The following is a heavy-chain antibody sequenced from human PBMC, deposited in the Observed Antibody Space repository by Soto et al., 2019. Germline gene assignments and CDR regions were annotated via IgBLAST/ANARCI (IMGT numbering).Heavy chain of an antibody. CDR1: GFTFSNYV. J-gene: IGHJ4*02. CDR3: AKSTWNGPNYFDY. CDR2: IRGGGDGT. D-gene: IGHD1-1*01. Sequence: GGSLRLSCVASGFTFSNYVMGWVRQAPGKGLEWVSAIRGGGDGTYYADSLKGRFTISRDNSKNTLYLQMNSLSAEDSALYYCAKSTWNGPNYFDYWGQGALVTVSS. V-gene: IGHV3-23*01.